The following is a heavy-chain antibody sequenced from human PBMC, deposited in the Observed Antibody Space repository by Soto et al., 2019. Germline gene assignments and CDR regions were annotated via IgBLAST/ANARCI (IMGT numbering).Heavy chain of an antibody. Sequence: QVQMVESGGGVVQPGTSLRLSCTTSGFTFSRHTMHWVRQSPGKGLEWVALIWYDGLNKYYADSVKGRFSISRDNSGGMLYLQMNSLRAEDTALYYWARDWGEAPNSIRVDGMDVWGQGTTVTVSS. V-gene: IGHV3-33*01. D-gene: IGHD1-20*01. CDR3: ARDWGEAPNSIRVDGMDV. CDR1: GFTFSRHT. CDR2: IWYDGLNK. J-gene: IGHJ6*02.